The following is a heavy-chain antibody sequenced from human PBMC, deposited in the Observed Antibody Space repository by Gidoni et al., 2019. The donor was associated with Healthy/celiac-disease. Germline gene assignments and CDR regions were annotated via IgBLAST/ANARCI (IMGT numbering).Heavy chain of an antibody. V-gene: IGHV3-23*04. CDR3: AKEPYYYGSGSYDSWFDP. CDR1: GFTFVGSA. D-gene: IGHD3-10*01. J-gene: IGHJ5*02. CDR2: ISGSGGST. Sequence: EVQLVESGGGLVQPGGSLRLSCSASGFTFVGSAVGWVRPAPGKGLEWVSAISGSGGSTYYADSVKGRFTISRDNSKNTLYLQMNSLRAEDTAVYYCAKEPYYYGSGSYDSWFDPWGQGTLVTVSS.